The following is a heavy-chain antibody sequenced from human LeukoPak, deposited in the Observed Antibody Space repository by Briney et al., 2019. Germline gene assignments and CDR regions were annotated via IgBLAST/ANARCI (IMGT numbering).Heavy chain of an antibody. J-gene: IGHJ4*02. D-gene: IGHD6-6*01. V-gene: IGHV1-69*05. CDR1: GGTFSSYT. CDR2: IIPIFGTA. Sequence: SVKVSCKASGGTFSSYTINWVRQAPGQGLEWMGGIIPIFGTANYAQKFQGRVTMTRDTSTSTVYMELSSLRSEDTAVYYCARTAGRTFDYWGQGTLVTVSS. CDR3: ARTAGRTFDY.